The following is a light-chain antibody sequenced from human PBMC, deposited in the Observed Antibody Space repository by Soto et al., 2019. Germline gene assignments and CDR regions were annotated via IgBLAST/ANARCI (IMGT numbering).Light chain of an antibody. J-gene: IGLJ1*01. V-gene: IGLV2-14*01. Sequence: QSVLTQPASVSGSPGQSITISCTGTSSDVGGYNYVSWYQQNPGKAPKLMIYDVRNRPSGVSNRFSGSKSVNTASLTISGLQAEDEADYYCSSYTSISTYVFGTRTKVTVL. CDR3: SSYTSISTYV. CDR2: DVR. CDR1: SSDVGGYNY.